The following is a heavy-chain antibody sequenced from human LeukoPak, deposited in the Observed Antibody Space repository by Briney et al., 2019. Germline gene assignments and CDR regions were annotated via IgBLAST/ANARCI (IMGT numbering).Heavy chain of an antibody. CDR3: ARRFSAPAAKGGHFDL. CDR2: INHSGST. D-gene: IGHD2-2*01. Sequence: KTSETLSLTCAVYGGSFSGYYWSWIRQPPGKGLEWIGEINHSGSTNYNPSLKSRVTISVDTSKNQFSLKLSSVTAADTAVYYCARRFSAPAAKGGHFDLWGRGTLVTVSS. J-gene: IGHJ2*01. CDR1: GGSFSGYY. V-gene: IGHV4-34*01.